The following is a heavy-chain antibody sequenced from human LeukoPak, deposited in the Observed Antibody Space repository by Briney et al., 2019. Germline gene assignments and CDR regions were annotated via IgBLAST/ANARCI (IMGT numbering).Heavy chain of an antibody. CDR3: AKDTTPYY. CDR1: GFTFSSFA. CDR2: ISGNGGST. Sequence: PGGSLRLSCAASGFTFSSFAMTWVRQAPGKGLEWVSGISGNGGSTYYADSVKGRFTISRDNSKNTIYLQMNSLRDEDTAVCYCAKDTTPYYWGQGTLVTVSS. J-gene: IGHJ4*02. V-gene: IGHV3-23*01. D-gene: IGHD1-26*01.